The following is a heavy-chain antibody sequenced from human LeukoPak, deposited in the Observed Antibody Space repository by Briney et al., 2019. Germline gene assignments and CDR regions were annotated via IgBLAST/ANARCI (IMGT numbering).Heavy chain of an antibody. V-gene: IGHV3-23*01. CDR2: VSASGGLT. D-gene: IGHD3-10*01. CDR3: VEGLRLELSGIDY. CDR1: GFTFSSYA. Sequence: GGSLRLSCAASGFTFSSYAMSWVRQAPGKGLEWVSAVSASGGLTYYADSVKGRFTISRDNSKSTLYLQMSSLRAEDTAVYYCVEGLRLELSGIDYWGQGTLVTVSS. J-gene: IGHJ4*02.